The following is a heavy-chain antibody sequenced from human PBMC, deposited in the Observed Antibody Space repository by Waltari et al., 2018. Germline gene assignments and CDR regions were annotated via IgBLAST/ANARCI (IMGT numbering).Heavy chain of an antibody. CDR3: ARAPYSYDREDY. J-gene: IGHJ4*02. V-gene: IGHV4-59*12. Sequence: QVKLQQWGEGLVKPSETLSLTCAVYGGSIRDYYYWSWIRQPPGKGLEWIGYIYANSASTNYNTSLKNRVTISKDTSKNQFSLKLSSLTAADTAVYYCARAPYSYDREDYWGQGVLVTVSS. D-gene: IGHD3-22*01. CDR2: IYANSAST. CDR1: GGSIRDYY.